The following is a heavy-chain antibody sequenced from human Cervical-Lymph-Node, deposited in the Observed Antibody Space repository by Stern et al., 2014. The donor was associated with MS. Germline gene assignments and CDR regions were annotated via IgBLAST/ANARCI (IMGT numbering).Heavy chain of an antibody. D-gene: IGHD4-23*01. CDR1: GYSFTSYW. J-gene: IGHJ4*02. CDR3: ARLTTVVTRIDY. Sequence: EVQLVESGPEVKKPGESLKISCKGSGYSFTSYWIRWVRQMPGEGLEWMGIIYPGDSDPSDRPAFQAQVTIPADTHLITAYLQWSSLKASDTAMYYCARLTTVVTRIDYWGQGTLVTVSS. CDR2: IYPGDSDP. V-gene: IGHV5-51*01.